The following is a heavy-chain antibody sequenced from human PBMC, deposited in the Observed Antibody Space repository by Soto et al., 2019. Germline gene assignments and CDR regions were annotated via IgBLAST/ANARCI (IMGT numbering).Heavy chain of an antibody. D-gene: IGHD6-19*01. J-gene: IGHJ4*02. CDR1: GAAIESYY. CDR2: IYYSGST. V-gene: IGHV4-59*01. CDR3: ARLPPYSSGWYPY. Sequence: SETLSLTRTVSGAAIESYYWRWIRECPGKGLEWIGYIYYSGSTNYNPSLKSRVTISVDTSKNQFSLKLSSVTAADTAVYYCARLPPYSSGWYPYWGQGTLVTVS.